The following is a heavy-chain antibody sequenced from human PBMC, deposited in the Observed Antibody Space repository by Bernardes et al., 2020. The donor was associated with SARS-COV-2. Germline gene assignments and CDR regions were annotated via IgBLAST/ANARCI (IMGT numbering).Heavy chain of an antibody. J-gene: IGHJ6*02. Sequence: GSVRLSCAVSGLTFSNYWMHLVRQAPGKGLVWVSRINSDGSITAYADSVKGRFTISRDNAKNTLHLQINSLRAEDTAVYYCEVNYYYGMDVWGQGTTVTVSS. CDR1: GLTFSNYW. D-gene: IGHD4-4*01. CDR3: EVNYYYGMDV. V-gene: IGHV3-74*01. CDR2: INSDGSIT.